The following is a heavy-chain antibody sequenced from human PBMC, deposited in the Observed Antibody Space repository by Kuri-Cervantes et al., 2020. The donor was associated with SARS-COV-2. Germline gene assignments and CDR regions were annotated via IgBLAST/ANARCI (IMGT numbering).Heavy chain of an antibody. J-gene: IGHJ4*02. CDR3: AKELNEGYSSSWYFDY. CDR2: ISGSGGST. Sequence: GRSLKISCAASGFTFSSYAMSWVRQAPGKGLEWVSAISGSGGSTYYADSVKGRFTISRDNSKNTLYLQMNSLRAEDTAVYYCAKELNEGYSSSWYFDYWGQGTLVTVSS. D-gene: IGHD6-13*01. V-gene: IGHV3-23*01. CDR1: GFTFSSYA.